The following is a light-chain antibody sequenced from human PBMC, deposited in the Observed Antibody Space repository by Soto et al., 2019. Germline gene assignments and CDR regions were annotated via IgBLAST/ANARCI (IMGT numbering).Light chain of an antibody. CDR3: SSFTSRTTVL. J-gene: IGLJ2*01. CDR1: SNDVGGYNY. Sequence: QSVLTQPASVSGSPGQSITISCTGTSNDVGGYNYVSWYQQHPGKAPKLMMYEVSNRPSGVSDRFSGSKSANTASLIISGLLAEDEADYYCSSFTSRTTVLFGGGTKLTVL. CDR2: EVS. V-gene: IGLV2-14*01.